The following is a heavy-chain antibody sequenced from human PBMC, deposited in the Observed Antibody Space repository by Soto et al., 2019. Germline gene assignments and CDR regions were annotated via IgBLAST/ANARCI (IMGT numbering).Heavy chain of an antibody. CDR2: ITTSGSHA. Sequence: ASVKVSCKASGYTFSSYYIHWVRQAPGQGLEWLGLITTSGSHAYYAQKFQGRVALTRDTSTSTVYMDLTSLTSEDTAVYYCARGEVVAATSYCDYWGQGTLVTVSS. J-gene: IGHJ4*02. V-gene: IGHV1-46*01. CDR3: ARGEVVAATSYCDY. D-gene: IGHD2-15*01. CDR1: GYTFSSYY.